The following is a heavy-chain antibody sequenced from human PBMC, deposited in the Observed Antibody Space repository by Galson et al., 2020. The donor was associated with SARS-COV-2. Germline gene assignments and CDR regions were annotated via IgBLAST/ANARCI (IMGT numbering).Heavy chain of an antibody. D-gene: IGHD3-22*01. V-gene: IGHV3-11*06. CDR1: GFTFSDYY. CDR3: AGGIYYDSSGYSLNYYYYGMDV. J-gene: IGHJ6*02. Sequence: TGGSLRLSCAASGFTFSDYYMSWIRQAPGKGLEWVSYISSSSSYTNYADSVKGRFTISRDNAKNSLYLQMNSLRAEDTAVYYRAGGIYYDSSGYSLNYYYYGMDVWGQGTTVTVSS. CDR2: ISSSSSYT.